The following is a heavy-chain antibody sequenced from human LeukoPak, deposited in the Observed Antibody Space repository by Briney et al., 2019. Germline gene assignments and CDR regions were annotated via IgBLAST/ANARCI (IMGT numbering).Heavy chain of an antibody. CDR3: ARGGVIVGATTHTDFDY. CDR2: INHSRST. J-gene: IGHJ4*02. D-gene: IGHD1-26*01. CDR1: GGSFSGYY. Sequence: PSETLSLTCAVYGGSFSGYYWSWIRQPPGKGLEWIGEINHSRSTNYNPSLKSRVTISVDTSKNQFSLKLSSVTAADTAVYYCARGGVIVGATTHTDFDYWGQGTLVTVSS. V-gene: IGHV4-34*01.